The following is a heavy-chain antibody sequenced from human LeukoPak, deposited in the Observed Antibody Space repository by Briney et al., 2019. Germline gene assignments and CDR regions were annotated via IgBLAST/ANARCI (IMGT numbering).Heavy chain of an antibody. J-gene: IGHJ3*02. D-gene: IGHD3-22*01. CDR3: ARRYYDSSGYHYPTFDAFDI. CDR2: INHSGST. Sequence: SETLSLTCAVYGGSFSGYYWSWIRQPPGKGLEWIGEINHSGSTNYNPSLKRRVTISVDTSKNQFSLKLSSVTAADTAVYYCARRYYDSSGYHYPTFDAFDIWGQGTMVTVSS. V-gene: IGHV4-34*01. CDR1: GGSFSGYY.